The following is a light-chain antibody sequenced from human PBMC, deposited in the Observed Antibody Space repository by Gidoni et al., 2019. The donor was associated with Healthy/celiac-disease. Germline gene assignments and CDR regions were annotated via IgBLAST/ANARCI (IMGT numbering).Light chain of an antibody. CDR1: SSNIGNNY. CDR2: DNN. J-gene: IGLJ2*01. Sequence: QSVLTQPPPVSAAPGQKVTSPCSGSSSNIGNNYVSWYQQLPGTAPKLLIYDNNKRPSGIPDRFSGSKSGTSATLGITGLQTGDEADYYCGTWDSSLSAGVFGGGTKLTVL. V-gene: IGLV1-51*01. CDR3: GTWDSSLSAGV.